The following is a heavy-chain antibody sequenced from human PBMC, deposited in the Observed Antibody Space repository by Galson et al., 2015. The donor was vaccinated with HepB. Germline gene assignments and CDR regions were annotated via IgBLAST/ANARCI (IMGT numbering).Heavy chain of an antibody. Sequence: SVKVSCKAPGYIFTNYYVHWVRQAPGQGLEWMGVSNPTDDTTNYAQKFRDRVTMTRDTSTNTVYIELSSLRSEDTAVYYCVREAHGGVFDYWGQGTLVTVSS. V-gene: IGHV1-46*01. CDR1: GYIFTNYY. J-gene: IGHJ4*02. CDR3: VREAHGGVFDY. CDR2: SNPTDDTT. D-gene: IGHD2-8*01.